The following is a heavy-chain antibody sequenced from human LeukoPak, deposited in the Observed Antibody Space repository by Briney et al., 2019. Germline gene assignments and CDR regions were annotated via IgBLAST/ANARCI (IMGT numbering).Heavy chain of an antibody. D-gene: IGHD6-6*01. CDR1: GFTFSDYY. CDR2: ISSSGSTI. J-gene: IGHJ4*02. Sequence: PGGSLRLSCAASGFTFSDYYMSWIRQAPGKGLEWVSYISSSGSTIYYADSVKGRFTISRDNAKNSLYLQMNSLRAEDTAVYYCAKEILLQYSSLFDYWGQGTLVTVSS. CDR3: AKEILLQYSSLFDY. V-gene: IGHV3-11*04.